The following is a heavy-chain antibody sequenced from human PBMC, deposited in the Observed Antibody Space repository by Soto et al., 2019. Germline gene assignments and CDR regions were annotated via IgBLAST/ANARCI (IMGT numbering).Heavy chain of an antibody. CDR1: GFTFISYT. CDR2: IRGNGDSP. J-gene: IGHJ4*02. D-gene: IGHD5-12*01. CDR3: VKSRGGNNFDFFD. V-gene: IGHV3-64D*06. Sequence: PGGSLRLSCSASGFTFISYTMHWVRQAPGKGLDYVSGIRGNGDSPFYADSVKGRFTISRDNSKNALYLLMSSLSADDTAVYYCVKSRGGNNFDFFDWGQGALVTVSS.